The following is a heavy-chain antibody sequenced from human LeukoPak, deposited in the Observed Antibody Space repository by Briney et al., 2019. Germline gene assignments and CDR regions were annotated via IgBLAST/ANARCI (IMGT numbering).Heavy chain of an antibody. V-gene: IGHV3-74*01. CDR2: VNSDGSYT. Sequence: GGSLRLSCAGSGFTFSSHSMHWVRQAPGKGLVWVSSVNSDGSYTTYADSVKGRLTISRDNAKNTVYLQMHSLRAEDAAVYYCSRGHPGKLDYWGQGTLVTVSS. CDR3: SRGHPGKLDY. D-gene: IGHD2-2*01. J-gene: IGHJ4*02. CDR1: GFTFSSHS.